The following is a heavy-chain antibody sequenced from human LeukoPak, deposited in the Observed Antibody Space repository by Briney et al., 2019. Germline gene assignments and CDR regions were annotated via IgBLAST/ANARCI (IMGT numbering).Heavy chain of an antibody. CDR3: ARLIMTTVN. CDR2: ISSTSDYI. D-gene: IGHD4-17*01. J-gene: IGHJ4*02. CDR1: GFTFSSYS. V-gene: IGHV3-21*01. Sequence: GGSLRLSCAASGFTFSSYSMNWVRQAPGKGLAWVAAISSTSDYIYHADSVKGRFTISRDNADNTLYLDMNSLRAEDAAVYYCARLIMTTVNWGQGTLVTVSS.